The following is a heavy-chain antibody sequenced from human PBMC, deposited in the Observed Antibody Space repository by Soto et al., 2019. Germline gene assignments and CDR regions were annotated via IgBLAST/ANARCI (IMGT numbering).Heavy chain of an antibody. CDR1: GFTFSNYW. D-gene: IGHD1-20*01. CDR2: INSAASTI. Sequence: DVQLVESGGGLVQPGGSLRLSCAASGFTFSNYWMHWVRQAPGKGLVWVAYINSAASTIKYADSVKGRFTISRDNARNTLYLQMHSLRGDDTAVYYCARDKWNYYNYYGKDVWGQGTRVTVSP. CDR3: ARDKWNYYNYYGKDV. J-gene: IGHJ6*01. V-gene: IGHV3-74*03.